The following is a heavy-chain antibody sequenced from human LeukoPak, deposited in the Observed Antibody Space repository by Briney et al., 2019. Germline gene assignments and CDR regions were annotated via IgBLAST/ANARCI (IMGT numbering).Heavy chain of an antibody. J-gene: IGHJ3*02. D-gene: IGHD3-10*01. CDR1: GFTFSSYA. CDR3: ARGSMVRGVMWYAFDI. Sequence: GGSLRLSCAASGFTFSSYAMSWVRQAPGKGLEWVSAISGSGGSTYYADSVKGRFTISRDNSKNTLYLQMNSLRAEDTAVYYCARGSMVRGVMWYAFDIWGQGTMVTVSS. CDR2: ISGSGGST. V-gene: IGHV3-23*01.